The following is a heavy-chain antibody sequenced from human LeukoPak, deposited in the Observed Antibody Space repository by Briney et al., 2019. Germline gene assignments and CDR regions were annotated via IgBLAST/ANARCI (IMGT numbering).Heavy chain of an antibody. V-gene: IGHV4-38-2*01. Sequence: PSETLSLTCAVSGYSISSGYYWGWIRQPPGKGLEWIGSIYHSGSTYYNPSLKSRVTISVDTSKNQFSLKLSSVTAANTAVYYCVRLITMIAGDYWGQGTLVTVSS. CDR3: VRLITMIAGDY. CDR2: IYHSGST. CDR1: GYSISSGYY. D-gene: IGHD3-22*01. J-gene: IGHJ4*02.